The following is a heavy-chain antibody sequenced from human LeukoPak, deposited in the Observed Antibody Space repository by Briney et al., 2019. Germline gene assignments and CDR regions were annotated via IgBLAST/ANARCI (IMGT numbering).Heavy chain of an antibody. CDR1: GYSISSGYY. J-gene: IGHJ3*02. CDR3: ARDGGAFDI. Sequence: PSETLSLTCTVSGYSISSGYYWGWIRQPPGKGLEWIGEINHSGSTNYNPSLKSRVTISVDTSKNQFSLKLSSVTAADTAVYYCARDGGAFDIWGQGTMVTVSS. CDR2: INHSGST. V-gene: IGHV4-38-2*02. D-gene: IGHD3-16*01.